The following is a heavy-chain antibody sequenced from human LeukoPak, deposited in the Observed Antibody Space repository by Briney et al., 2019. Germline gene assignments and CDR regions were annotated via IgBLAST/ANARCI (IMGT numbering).Heavy chain of an antibody. D-gene: IGHD1-1*01. CDR2: IYYSGST. Sequence: SETLSLTCSVSGGSISSYYWSWIRQPPGKGLEWIGYIYYSGSTNYNPSLKSRVTISVDTSKNQFSLKLSSVTAADTAVYYCARHSTASGYLNYFDYWGQGTLVTVSS. CDR1: GGSISSYY. J-gene: IGHJ4*02. V-gene: IGHV4-59*08. CDR3: ARHSTASGYLNYFDY.